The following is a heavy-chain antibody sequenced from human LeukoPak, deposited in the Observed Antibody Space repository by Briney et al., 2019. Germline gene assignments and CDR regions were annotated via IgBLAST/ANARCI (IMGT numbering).Heavy chain of an antibody. CDR3: AITLDADYSSSSWFDP. Sequence: ASVKVSCTASGYTFTSYGISWVRQAPGQGLEWMGWISAYNGNTNYAQKLQGRVTMTTDTSTSTAYMELRSLRSDDTAVYYCAITLDADYSSSSWFDPWGQGALVTVSS. D-gene: IGHD6-6*01. J-gene: IGHJ5*02. CDR2: ISAYNGNT. CDR1: GYTFTSYG. V-gene: IGHV1-18*01.